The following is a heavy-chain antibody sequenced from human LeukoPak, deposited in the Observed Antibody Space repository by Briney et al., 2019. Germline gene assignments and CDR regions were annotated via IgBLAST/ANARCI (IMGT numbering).Heavy chain of an antibody. CDR1: GYTFTDYY. V-gene: IGHV1-69-2*01. D-gene: IGHD2-2*01. CDR3: AVDIYPDIVVVPAAMRFDY. J-gene: IGHJ4*02. Sequence: ASVKVSCKVSGYTFTDYYMHWVQQAPGKGLEWMGLVDPEDGETIYAEKFQGRVTITADTSTDTAYMELSSLRSEDTAVYYCAVDIYPDIVVVPAAMRFDYWGQGTLVTVSS. CDR2: VDPEDGET.